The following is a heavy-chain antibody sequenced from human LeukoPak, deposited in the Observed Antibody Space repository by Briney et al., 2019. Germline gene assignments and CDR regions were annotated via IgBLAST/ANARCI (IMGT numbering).Heavy chain of an antibody. J-gene: IGHJ6*02. Sequence: AASVKVSCKASGYTFTSYGISWVRQAPGQGLEWMGWISAYNGNTNYAQKLQGRVTMTTDTSTSTAYMELRSLRSDDTAVYYCARDPYDFWSGYLYYYYGMDVWGQGTTVTVSS. D-gene: IGHD3-3*01. V-gene: IGHV1-18*01. CDR2: ISAYNGNT. CDR1: GYTFTSYG. CDR3: ARDPYDFWSGYLYYYYGMDV.